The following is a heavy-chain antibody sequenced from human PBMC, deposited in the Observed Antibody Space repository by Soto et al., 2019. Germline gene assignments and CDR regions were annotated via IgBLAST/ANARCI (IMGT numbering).Heavy chain of an antibody. CDR2: IQGSGNT. J-gene: IGHJ4*02. CDR3: ARSGGSFNFDY. V-gene: IGHV4-4*07. D-gene: IGHD1-26*01. CDR1: GGSISSYY. Sequence: SSETLSLTCSVSGGSISSYYWSWIRQPAGKGLEWIGRIQGSGNTNYNPSLKSRVTMSGDTSKNQFSLKLSSVTAADTAVYYCARSGGSFNFDYWGQGTLVTVSS.